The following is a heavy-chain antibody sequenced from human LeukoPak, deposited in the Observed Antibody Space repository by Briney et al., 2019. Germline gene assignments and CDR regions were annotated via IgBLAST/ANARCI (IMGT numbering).Heavy chain of an antibody. J-gene: IGHJ4*02. Sequence: PGGSLRLSCAASGFTFSSYGMHWVRQAPGKGLEWVAVISYDGSNKYYADSVKGRFTISRDNSKNTLYLQMNSLRAEDTAVYYCAREILGGFNPGAYWGQGTLVTVSS. CDR1: GFTFSSYG. CDR2: ISYDGSNK. CDR3: AREILGGFNPGAY. V-gene: IGHV3-30*03. D-gene: IGHD1-14*01.